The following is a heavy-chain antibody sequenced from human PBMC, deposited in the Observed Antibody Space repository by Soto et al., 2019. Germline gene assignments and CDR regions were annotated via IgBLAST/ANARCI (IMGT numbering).Heavy chain of an antibody. CDR3: ARGSGSSYTVMVYFDY. V-gene: IGHV5-51*01. J-gene: IGHJ4*02. Sequence: GESLKISCKGSGYSFTSYWIGWARQMPGKGLEWMGIIYPGDSDTRYSPSFQGQVTISADKSISTAYLQWNSLKASDTAMYYCARGSGSSYTVMVYFDYWGQGTLVTVSS. CDR2: IYPGDSDT. CDR1: GYSFTSYW. D-gene: IGHD5-18*01.